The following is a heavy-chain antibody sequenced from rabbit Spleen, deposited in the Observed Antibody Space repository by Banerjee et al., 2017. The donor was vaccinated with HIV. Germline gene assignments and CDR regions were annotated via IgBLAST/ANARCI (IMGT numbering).Heavy chain of an antibody. CDR1: GFSFSSSYW. D-gene: IGHD2-1*01. CDR2: IYAVTGKA. Sequence: QQQLEESGGDLVKPGASLTLTCTASGFSFSSSYWICWVRQAPGKGLEWIACIYAVTGKAVYATWAKGRFTFSKTSSTTVTLQMTSLTAADTATYFCARFGAWITTYDLNLWGQGTLVTVS. CDR3: ARFGAWITTYDLNL. J-gene: IGHJ4*01. V-gene: IGHV1S45*01.